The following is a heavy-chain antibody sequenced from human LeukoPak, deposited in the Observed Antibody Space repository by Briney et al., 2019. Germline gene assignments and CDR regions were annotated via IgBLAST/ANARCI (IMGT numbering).Heavy chain of an antibody. D-gene: IGHD3-10*01. V-gene: IGHV3-43*02. CDR2: ISGGGGST. Sequence: GGSLRLSCAASGFTFDDYAMHWVRHAPGKGLEWVSLISGGGGSTYYADSVKGRFTISRDNSKNSLYLQMNSLRTEDTALYYCAKDFMAPGSGSSYYYYGMDVWGQGTTVTVSS. CDR3: AKDFMAPGSGSSYYYYGMDV. CDR1: GFTFDDYA. J-gene: IGHJ6*02.